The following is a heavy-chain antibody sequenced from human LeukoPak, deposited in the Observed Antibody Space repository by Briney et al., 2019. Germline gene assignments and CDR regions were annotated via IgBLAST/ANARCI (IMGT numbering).Heavy chain of an antibody. CDR3: AKDGVAAGTWFDL. J-gene: IGHJ5*02. V-gene: IGHV1-46*01. D-gene: IGHD6-13*01. CDR1: GYTFTKFY. CDR2: INPNGGGT. Sequence: GASVNLSCKASGYTFTKFYMHWVRQAPGQGLEWMGMINPNGGGTNYAQKFQGRVTITGDTSTSTVYMEVSSLRSDDTAVYYCAKDGVAAGTWFDLWGQGTLVTVSS.